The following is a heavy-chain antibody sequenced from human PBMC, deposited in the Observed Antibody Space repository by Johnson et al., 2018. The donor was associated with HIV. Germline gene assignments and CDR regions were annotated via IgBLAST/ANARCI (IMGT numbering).Heavy chain of an antibody. D-gene: IGHD5/OR15-5a*01. V-gene: IGHV3-30*03. CDR1: GFTFSSYG. Sequence: QMQLVESGGGVVQPGRSLRLSCAASGFTFSSYGMHWVRQAPGEGLEWVAVTSNDGTNTYYADSVKGRFTISRDNANPSLSLQMDSLRVEDTAVYYCARPYDAFVYGAFDVWGPGTMVTVSS. CDR2: TSNDGTNT. J-gene: IGHJ3*01. CDR3: ARPYDAFVYGAFDV.